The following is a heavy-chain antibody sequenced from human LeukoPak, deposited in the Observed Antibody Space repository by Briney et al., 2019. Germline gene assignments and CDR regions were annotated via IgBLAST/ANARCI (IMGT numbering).Heavy chain of an antibody. CDR3: ARHYGP. CDR1: GGSISSYY. CDR2: IYDSGSP. Sequence: SETLSLTCTVSGGSISSYYWSWIRQPPGKGLEWIGSIYDSGSPYYNPSLKSRVTISVDTSKNQFSLKLNSVTAADTAVYYCARHYGPWGQGTLVTVSS. V-gene: IGHV4-39*01. J-gene: IGHJ5*02. D-gene: IGHD3-10*01.